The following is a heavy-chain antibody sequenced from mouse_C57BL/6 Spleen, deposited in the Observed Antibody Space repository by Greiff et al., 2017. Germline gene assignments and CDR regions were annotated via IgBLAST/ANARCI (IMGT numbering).Heavy chain of an antibody. CDR3: ASSITTIVATDWYFDG. CDR2: INPSNGGT. Sequence: QVQLQQPGTELVKPGASVKLSCKASGYTFTSYWMHWVKQRPGQGLEWIGNINPSNGGTNYNEKFKSKATLTVDTSSSTAYMQLSSLTSEDSAVYDCASSITTIVATDWYFDGWGKGTTVTVSS. V-gene: IGHV1-53*01. CDR1: GYTFTSYW. J-gene: IGHJ1*03. D-gene: IGHD1-1*01.